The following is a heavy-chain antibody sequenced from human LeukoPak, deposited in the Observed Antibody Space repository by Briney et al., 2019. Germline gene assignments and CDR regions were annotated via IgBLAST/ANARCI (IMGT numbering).Heavy chain of an antibody. CDR3: AKDAVRGSGRINWFDT. J-gene: IGHJ5*02. CDR2: ITGVGGNT. V-gene: IGHV3-23*01. CDR1: GFTFSSYA. Sequence: AGGSLRLSCAASGFTFSSYAMHWVRQAPGKGLEWVSGITGVGGNTYYADSVKGRFTISRDNSKNTLYLQMNSLRAEDTAAYYCAKDAVRGSGRINWFDTWGQGTLVTVSS. D-gene: IGHD3-10*01.